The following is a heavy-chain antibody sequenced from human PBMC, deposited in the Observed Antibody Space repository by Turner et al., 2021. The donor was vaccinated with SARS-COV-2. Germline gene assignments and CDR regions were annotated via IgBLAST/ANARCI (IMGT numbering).Heavy chain of an antibody. J-gene: IGHJ5*02. CDR2: IIPILGLA. CDR3: AKISVSYDPVNWFDP. CDR1: GGTFSSYT. V-gene: IGHV1-69*02. D-gene: IGHD3-10*01. Sequence: QVQLVKSGAEVTKPGSSVKVSCKASGGTFSSYTISWVRQAPGQGLEWMGRIIPILGLANYAQKFQVRVTITADKSTSTAYMELSSLRSEDTAVYYCAKISVSYDPVNWFDPWGQGTLVTVSS.